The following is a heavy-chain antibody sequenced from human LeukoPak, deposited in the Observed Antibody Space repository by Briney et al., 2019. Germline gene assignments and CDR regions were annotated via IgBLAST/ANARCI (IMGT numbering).Heavy chain of an antibody. CDR3: ARDREIVVVPAARPKGFDY. Sequence: GGSLRLSCAASGFTVSSNYMSWVRQAPGKGLEWVSVIYSGGSTYYADSVKGRFTISRDNSKNTLYLQMNSLRAEDTAVYYCARDREIVVVPAARPKGFDYWGQGTLVTVSS. CDR2: IYSGGST. V-gene: IGHV3-66*01. CDR1: GFTVSSNY. D-gene: IGHD2-2*01. J-gene: IGHJ4*02.